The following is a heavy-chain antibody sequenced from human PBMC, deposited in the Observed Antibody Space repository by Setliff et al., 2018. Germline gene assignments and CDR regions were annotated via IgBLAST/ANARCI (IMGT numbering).Heavy chain of an antibody. J-gene: IGHJ3*02. Sequence: SETLSLTCAVSGGSISSYYWNWIRQPPGKGLEWIGYIYYSGNTYYNPSLKSRVTISVDMSKNQFSLKLSSVTAADTAVYYCARVPRFTDTRNAFDIWGQGTMVTVSS. D-gene: IGHD5-18*01. CDR1: GGSISSYY. V-gene: IGHV4-59*12. CDR2: IYYSGNT. CDR3: ARVPRFTDTRNAFDI.